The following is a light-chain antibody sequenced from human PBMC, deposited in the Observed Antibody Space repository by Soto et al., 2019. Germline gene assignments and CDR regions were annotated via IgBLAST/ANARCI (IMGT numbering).Light chain of an antibody. Sequence: QSALTQPRSVSGSPGHSVTISCTGTSSDVGGYSYVSWYQQHPGKAPKLLISDVRKRPSGVPDRFSGSKFGNTASLTISGLQAEDEADYYCCSYAGAFIYVFGSGTQLTVL. J-gene: IGLJ7*01. V-gene: IGLV2-11*01. CDR1: SSDVGGYSY. CDR3: CSYAGAFIYV. CDR2: DVR.